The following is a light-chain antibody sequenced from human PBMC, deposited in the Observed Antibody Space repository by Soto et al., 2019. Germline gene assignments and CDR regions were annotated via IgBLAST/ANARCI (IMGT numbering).Light chain of an antibody. CDR3: QQFSNYPLT. J-gene: IGKJ4*01. Sequence: EFVLTQSPGTLSLSPGERATLSCRASQTVRNNYLAWYQQKPGQAPRLLIYDASSRATGIPDRFSGGGSGTDFTLTISRLEPEDFAVDYCQQFSNYPLTFGGGTKVEIK. CDR1: QTVRNNY. V-gene: IGKV3-20*01. CDR2: DAS.